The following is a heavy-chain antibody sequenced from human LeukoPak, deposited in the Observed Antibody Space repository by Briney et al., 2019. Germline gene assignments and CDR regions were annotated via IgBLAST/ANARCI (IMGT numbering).Heavy chain of an antibody. J-gene: IGHJ4*02. D-gene: IGHD1-26*01. CDR1: GFSFSTYA. V-gene: IGHV3-23*01. CDR2: ISGSGGTT. CDR3: AKMGLVGATSDY. Sequence: GGSLRLSCAASGFSFSTYAMSWVRQAPGKGLEWVSTISGSGGTTYYADSVKGRFTISRDNSKNTLYLQMNSLRAEDTAVYYCAKMGLVGATSDYWGQGTLVTVSS.